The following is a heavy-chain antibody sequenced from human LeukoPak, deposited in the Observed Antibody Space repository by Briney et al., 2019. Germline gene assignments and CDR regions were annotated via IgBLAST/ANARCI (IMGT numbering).Heavy chain of an antibody. CDR2: ISSSSSYI. V-gene: IGHV3-21*01. J-gene: IGHJ4*02. CDR1: GFTFSSYS. CDR3: ARGGFTYYDFWSGYIDY. D-gene: IGHD3-3*01. Sequence: PGGSLRLSCAASGFTFSSYSMNWVRQAPGKGLEWVSSISSSSSYIYYADSVKGRFTISRDNAKNSLYLQMNSLRAEDTAVYYCARGGFTYYDFWSGYIDYWGQGTLVTVSS.